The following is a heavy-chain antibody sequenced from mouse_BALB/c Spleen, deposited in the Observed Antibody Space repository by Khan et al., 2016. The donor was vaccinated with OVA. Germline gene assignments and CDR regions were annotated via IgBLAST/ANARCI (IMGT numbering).Heavy chain of an antibody. CDR2: INTGGAYT. V-gene: IGHV5-6*01. D-gene: IGHD1-1*01. Sequence: EVKLMESGGDFVRPGGSLKLSCAASGFTFSTYGMSWVRQTPDKRLEWVATINTGGAYTYYTDSVKGRFTISRDNAKNTLYLQLSSLKSEDTAIYYCARLAYYYNSEGFAYWGQGTLVTVSA. J-gene: IGHJ3*01. CDR3: ARLAYYYNSEGFAY. CDR1: GFTFSTYG.